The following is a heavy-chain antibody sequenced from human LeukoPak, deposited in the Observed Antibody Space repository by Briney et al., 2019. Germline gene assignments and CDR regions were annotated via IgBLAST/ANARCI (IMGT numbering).Heavy chain of an antibody. D-gene: IGHD3-10*01. V-gene: IGHV3-23*01. CDR1: GFTFNNYA. CDR2: ISSGGST. J-gene: IGHJ5*02. CDR3: ARDRSNYYGSQFWFDP. Sequence: GGSLRLSCAAAGFTFNNYAMSWVRQAPGKGLKWVSGISSGGSTYYADSVKGRFTISRDNSKNTLYLQMNSLRPDDTAVYYCARDRSNYYGSQFWFDPWGQGTLVTVSS.